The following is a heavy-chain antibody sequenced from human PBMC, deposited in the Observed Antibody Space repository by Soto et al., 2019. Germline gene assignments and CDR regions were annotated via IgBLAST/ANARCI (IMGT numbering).Heavy chain of an antibody. Sequence: SETLSLTCAVYGGSFSGYYWSWIRQPPGKGLEWIGEINHSGSTNYNPSLKSRVTISVDTSKNQFSLKLSSVTAADTAVYYCARGGNSGSYYNNWFDPWGQGTLVTVSS. CDR3: ARGGNSGSYYNNWFDP. D-gene: IGHD3-10*01. CDR2: INHSGST. V-gene: IGHV4-34*01. J-gene: IGHJ5*02. CDR1: GGSFSGYY.